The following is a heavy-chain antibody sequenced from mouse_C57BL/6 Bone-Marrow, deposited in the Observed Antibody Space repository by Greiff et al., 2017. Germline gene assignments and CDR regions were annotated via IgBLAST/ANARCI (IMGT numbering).Heavy chain of an antibody. D-gene: IGHD1-1*01. CDR2: IHPNSGST. CDR3: ANYYGSSYEFSY. CDR1: GYTFTSYW. V-gene: IGHV1-64*01. Sequence: QVQLQQSGAELVKPGASVKLSCKASGYTFTSYWMHWVKQRPGQGLEWIGMIHPNSGSTNYNEKFKSKATLTVDKSSSTAYMQLSSLTSEDSAVYYCANYYGSSYEFSYWGQGTTLTVSS. J-gene: IGHJ2*01.